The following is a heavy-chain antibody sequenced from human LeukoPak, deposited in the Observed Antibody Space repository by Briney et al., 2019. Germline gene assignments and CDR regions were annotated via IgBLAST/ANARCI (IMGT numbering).Heavy chain of an antibody. CDR1: GFTFSSYA. CDR2: ISGSGGST. Sequence: GGSLRLSCAASGFTFSSYAMSGVRQAPGRGREWGSAISGSGGSTYYAASVKGRFTISRDNSKNTRYLQMTRLRAEDTAVYYCAKGQSGNQPLGYFDYWGQGTLVTVSS. J-gene: IGHJ4*02. CDR3: AKGQSGNQPLGYFDY. V-gene: IGHV3-23*01. D-gene: IGHD1-26*01.